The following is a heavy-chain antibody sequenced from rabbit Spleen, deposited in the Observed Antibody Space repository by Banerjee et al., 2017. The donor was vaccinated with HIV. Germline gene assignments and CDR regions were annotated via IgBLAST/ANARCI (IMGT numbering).Heavy chain of an antibody. Sequence: QSLEESGGDLVKPGASLTLTCIASGVSFRGNSYMCWVRQAPGKGLEWIACIDTGSSGFTYFASWAKGRFTISRTSSTTVTLQMTSLTAADTATYFCARDLASVVGWNFGWWGPGTLVTVS. CDR2: IDTGSSGFT. V-gene: IGHV1S40*01. CDR3: ARDLASVVGWNFGW. CDR1: GVSFRGNSY. D-gene: IGHD3-1*01. J-gene: IGHJ4*01.